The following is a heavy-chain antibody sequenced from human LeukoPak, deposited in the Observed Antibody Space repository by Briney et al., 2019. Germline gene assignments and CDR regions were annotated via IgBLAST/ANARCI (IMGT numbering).Heavy chain of an antibody. CDR1: GFTFSSYA. V-gene: IGHV3-23*01. D-gene: IGHD2-15*01. CDR3: AKDKYCSGGSCYYFDY. CDR2: ISGSGGST. J-gene: IGHJ4*02. Sequence: GGSLRLSCAASGFTFSSYAMSWVRQAPGKGLEWVSAISGSGGSTYYADSVKGRFTIFRDNSKHTLYLQMNSLRAEDAAIYYCAKDKYCSGGSCYYFDYWGQGTLVTVS.